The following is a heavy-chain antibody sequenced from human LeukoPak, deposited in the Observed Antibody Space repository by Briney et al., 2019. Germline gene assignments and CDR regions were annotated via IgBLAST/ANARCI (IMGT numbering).Heavy chain of an antibody. D-gene: IGHD6-13*01. V-gene: IGHV4-4*07. CDR2: IYTSGST. CDR3: ARDTAAGTTYFQH. CDR1: GGSISSYY. J-gene: IGHJ1*01. Sequence: PSETLSLTCAVSGGSISSYYWSWIRQPAGKGLEWIGRIYTSGSTNYNPSLKSRVTMSVDTSKNQFSLKLSSVTAADTAVYYCARDTAAGTTYFQHWGQGTLVTVSS.